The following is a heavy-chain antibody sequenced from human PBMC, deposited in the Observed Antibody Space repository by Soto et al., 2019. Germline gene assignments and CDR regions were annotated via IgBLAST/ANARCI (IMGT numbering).Heavy chain of an antibody. D-gene: IGHD2-15*01. CDR1: GFTFSNYW. J-gene: IGHJ4*02. CDR3: ARAHSGPD. Sequence: EVQLVESGGGLVQPGRSLTLSCAASGFTFSNYWMYWVRQVPGKGLVWVSRINSDGTRASYGDSAKGRFTISRDNAKNTLYLQMNSLRADDTAVYYCARAHSGPDWGQGTLDTVSS. CDR2: INSDGTRA. V-gene: IGHV3-74*01.